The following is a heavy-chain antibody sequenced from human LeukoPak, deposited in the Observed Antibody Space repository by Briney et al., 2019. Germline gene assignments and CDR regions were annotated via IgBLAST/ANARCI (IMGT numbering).Heavy chain of an antibody. V-gene: IGHV4-34*01. J-gene: IGHJ3*02. D-gene: IGHD3-22*01. CDR3: ARHDSSGPYNAFDI. Sequence: SETLSLTCAVYGGSFSGYYWSWIRQPPGKGLEWIGEINHSGSTNYNPSLKSRVTISVDTSKNQFSLKLSSVTATDTAVYYCARHDSSGPYNAFDIWGQGTMVTVSS. CDR2: INHSGST. CDR1: GGSFSGYY.